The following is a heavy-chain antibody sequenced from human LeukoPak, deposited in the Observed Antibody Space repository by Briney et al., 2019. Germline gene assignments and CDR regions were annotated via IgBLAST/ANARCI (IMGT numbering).Heavy chain of an antibody. V-gene: IGHV1-2*02. CDR1: GYTFTGYY. CDR3: ARGRYVARYFDY. Sequence: ASVRVSCKASGYTFTGYYVHWVRQAPGQGLERMGWINPNSGGTNYAQKFQGRVTMTRDTSISTAYMELSRLRSDDTAVYYCARGRYVARYFDYWGQGTLVTVSS. J-gene: IGHJ4*02. D-gene: IGHD3-16*01. CDR2: INPNSGGT.